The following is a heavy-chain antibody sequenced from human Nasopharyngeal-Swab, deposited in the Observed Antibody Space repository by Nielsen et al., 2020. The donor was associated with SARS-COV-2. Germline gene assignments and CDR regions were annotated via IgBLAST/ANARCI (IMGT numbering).Heavy chain of an antibody. D-gene: IGHD3-9*01. CDR1: GGTFSSYA. CDR2: IIPIFGTA. CDR3: ARDVGLALYYDILTGYSSDAFDI. Sequence: SVKVSCKASGGTFSSYAISWVRQAPGQGLEWMGGIIPIFGTANYAQKFQGRVTITADESTSTAYMELSSLRSEDTAVYYCARDVGLALYYDILTGYSSDAFDIWGQGTMVTVPS. V-gene: IGHV1-69*13. J-gene: IGHJ3*02.